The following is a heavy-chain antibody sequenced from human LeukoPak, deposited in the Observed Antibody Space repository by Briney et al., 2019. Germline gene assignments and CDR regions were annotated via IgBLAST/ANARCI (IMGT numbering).Heavy chain of an antibody. V-gene: IGHV6-1*01. Sequence: SQTLSLTCAISGDSVFTNSATWNWIRQSPSRGLEWLGRTYYRSKWYNDYAVSVKSRITINPDTSKNQFSLQLNSVTPEDTAVYYCARRLTQYDCFDPWGQGILVTVSS. D-gene: IGHD2-2*01. CDR2: TYYRSKWYN. CDR3: ARRLTQYDCFDP. CDR1: GDSVFTNSAT. J-gene: IGHJ5*02.